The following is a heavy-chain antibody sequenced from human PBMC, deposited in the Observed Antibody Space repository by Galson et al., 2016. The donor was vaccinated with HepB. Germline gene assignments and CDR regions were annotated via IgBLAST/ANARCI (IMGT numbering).Heavy chain of an antibody. CDR1: GGSISSYY. Sequence: SETLSLTCTVSGGSISSYYWTWIRQPAGKGPEWIGHVYNSGSTNYNPSLKSRVTMSVDTSKNQFSLRMSSVTAADTAIYYCAKVTERGSSSEYFDSWGQGTLVTVSS. D-gene: IGHD6-13*01. CDR3: AKVTERGSSSEYFDS. J-gene: IGHJ4*02. V-gene: IGHV4-4*07. CDR2: VYNSGST.